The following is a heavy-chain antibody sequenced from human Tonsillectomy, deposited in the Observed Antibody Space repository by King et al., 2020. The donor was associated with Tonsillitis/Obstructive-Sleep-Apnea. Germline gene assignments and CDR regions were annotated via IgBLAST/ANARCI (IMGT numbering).Heavy chain of an antibody. V-gene: IGHV5-10-1*03. D-gene: IGHD2-2*01. CDR2: IXPTDSYT. CDR3: ARPVXYXXSTNXXXNYFXMDX. CDR1: GYSFTSYW. J-gene: IGHJ6*02. Sequence: QLVQSGAEVKKPGESLRXSCKGXGYSFTSYWINWVRQMPGRXLEWMGGIXPTDSYTNYSPSFXGHVTIXADKSISTAYLQWSSXKASDTAMYYCARPVXYXXSTNXXXNYFXMDXXGQGXTXTVSS.